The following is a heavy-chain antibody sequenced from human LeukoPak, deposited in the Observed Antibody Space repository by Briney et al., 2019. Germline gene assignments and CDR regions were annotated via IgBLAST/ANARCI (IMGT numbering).Heavy chain of an antibody. J-gene: IGHJ4*02. CDR1: GFTPSSYC. CDR2: INNDGNTT. D-gene: IGHD3-10*01. CDR3: NTVTYYNSRAPGDY. Sequence: GGSLRLSCAASGFTPSSYCMYWVRQAPGKGLMWVSRINNDGNTTNYEDYVKGRFTTSRDNANNTLYLQKNSMRGEDTAVYYCNTVTYYNSRAPGDYWGQGTLVTVSS. V-gene: IGHV3-74*01.